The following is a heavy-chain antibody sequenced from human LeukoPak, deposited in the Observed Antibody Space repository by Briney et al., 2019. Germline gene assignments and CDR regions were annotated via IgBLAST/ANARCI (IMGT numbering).Heavy chain of an antibody. Sequence: SETLSLTCTVSGGSISSSSYYWGWIRQPPGKGLEWIGSIYYSGSTYYNPSLKSRVTISVDTSKNQFSLKLSSVTAADTAVYYCARQDFWSGYLVYWGQGTLVTVSS. D-gene: IGHD3-3*01. CDR2: IYYSGST. J-gene: IGHJ4*02. CDR3: ARQDFWSGYLVY. CDR1: GGSISSSSYY. V-gene: IGHV4-39*01.